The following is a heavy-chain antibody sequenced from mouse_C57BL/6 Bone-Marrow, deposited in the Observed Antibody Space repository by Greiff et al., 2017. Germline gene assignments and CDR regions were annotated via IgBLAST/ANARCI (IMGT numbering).Heavy chain of an antibody. Sequence: EVKLMESGGDLVKPGGSLKLSCAASGFTFSSYGMSWVRQTPDKRLEWVATISSGGSYTYYPDSVKGRFTISRDNAKNTLYLQMSSLKSEDTAMYYCARLLRVRGYYAMDYRGQGTSVTVSS. J-gene: IGHJ4*01. CDR2: ISSGGSYT. V-gene: IGHV5-6*01. D-gene: IGHD1-1*01. CDR1: GFTFSSYG. CDR3: ARLLRVRGYYAMDY.